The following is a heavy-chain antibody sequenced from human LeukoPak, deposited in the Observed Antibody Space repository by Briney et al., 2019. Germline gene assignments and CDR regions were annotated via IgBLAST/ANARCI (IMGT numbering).Heavy chain of an antibody. D-gene: IGHD1-26*01. V-gene: IGHV3-30*02. CDR2: IRYDGSNK. Sequence: PGGSLRLSCAASGFTFGSYGMHWVRQAPGKGLEWVAFIRYDGSNKYYADSVKGRFTISRDNSKNTLYLRMNSLRAEDTAVYCCAKGQGWVHSYYYYYMDVWGKGTTVTISS. CDR1: GFTFGSYG. CDR3: AKGQGWVHSYYYYYMDV. J-gene: IGHJ6*03.